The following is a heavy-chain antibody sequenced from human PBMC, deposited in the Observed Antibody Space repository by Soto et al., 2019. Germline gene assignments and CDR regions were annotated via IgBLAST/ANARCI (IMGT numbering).Heavy chain of an antibody. J-gene: IGHJ4*02. CDR1: GLTFGTFA. CDR3: ARDPAGGSGHYYLFDY. D-gene: IGHD3-22*01. V-gene: IGHV3-30-3*01. CDR2: ISYDGSNK. Sequence: QVQLVESGGGVVQPGRSLRLSCAASGLTFGTFAMHWVRQAPGKGLDWVAVISYDGSNKYYADSVKGRFTISRDNSKNTLYLQMNSLTSEDTAVYYCARDPAGGSGHYYLFDYWGQGTLVTVSS.